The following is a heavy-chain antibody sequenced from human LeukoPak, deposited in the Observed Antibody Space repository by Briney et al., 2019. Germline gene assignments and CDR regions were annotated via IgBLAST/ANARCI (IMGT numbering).Heavy chain of an antibody. CDR2: ISSSGSTI. D-gene: IGHD3-22*01. Sequence: GGSLRLSCAASGFTFSDYYMSWIRQAPGKGLEWVSYISSSGSTIYYADSVKGRFTISRDNAKNSLYLQMNSLRAEDTSVYYWARTDDSSGYYRDWGQGTLVTVSS. CDR1: GFTFSDYY. V-gene: IGHV3-11*01. CDR3: ARTDDSSGYYRD. J-gene: IGHJ4*02.